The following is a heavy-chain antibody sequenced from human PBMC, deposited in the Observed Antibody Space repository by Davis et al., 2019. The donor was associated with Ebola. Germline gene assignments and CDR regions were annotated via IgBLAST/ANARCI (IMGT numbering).Heavy chain of an antibody. CDR1: GFTFSTYW. CDR2: IYTDGSST. V-gene: IGHV3-74*01. J-gene: IGHJ4*02. D-gene: IGHD3-16*01. Sequence: PGGSLRLSCAASGFTFSTYWMHWVRQAPGKGLVWVSRIYTDGSSTSYADSVKGRFTISRDNAENTLYLQMNSLRAEDTAVYYCARELGYFDYWGQGTLVTVSS. CDR3: ARELGYFDY.